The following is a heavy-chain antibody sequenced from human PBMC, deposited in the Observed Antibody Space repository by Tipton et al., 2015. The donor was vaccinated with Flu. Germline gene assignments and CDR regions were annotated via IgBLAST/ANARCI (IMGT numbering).Heavy chain of an antibody. CDR2: IYYSGST. Sequence: TLSLTCTVSGGSISSYYWSWIRQPPGKGLEWIGYIYYSGSTNYNPSLKSRVTISVDTSKNQFSLKLSSVTAADTAVYYCAREPGIVGAINWFDPWGQGTMVTVSS. J-gene: IGHJ5*01. D-gene: IGHD1-26*01. CDR3: AREPGIVGAINWFDP. CDR1: GGSISSYY. V-gene: IGHV4-59*01.